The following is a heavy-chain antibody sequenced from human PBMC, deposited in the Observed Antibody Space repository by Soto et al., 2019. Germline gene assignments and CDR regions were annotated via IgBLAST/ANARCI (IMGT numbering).Heavy chain of an antibody. Sequence: EVQLLESGGGLVQPGGSLRLSCAASGFTFSSYAMSWGRQAPGKGLEWVSAISGSGGSTYYADSVKGRFTISRDNSKNTLYLQMNSLRAEDTAVYYCAKPTLRFLEWLFYDAFDIWGQGTMVTVSS. CDR1: GFTFSSYA. J-gene: IGHJ3*02. V-gene: IGHV3-23*01. CDR3: AKPTLRFLEWLFYDAFDI. CDR2: ISGSGGST. D-gene: IGHD3-3*01.